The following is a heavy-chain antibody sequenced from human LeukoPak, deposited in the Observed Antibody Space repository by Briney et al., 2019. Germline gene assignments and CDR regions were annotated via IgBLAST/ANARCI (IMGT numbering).Heavy chain of an antibody. CDR3: AKVTFFSALDY. Sequence: GGSLRLSCAPSGFTFSDYAMYCGRQAPGKGLEWVSLISGDGGSTYYADSVKGRFTISRDNSKNSLYLQMNSLRTEDTALYYCAKVTFFSALDYWGQGTLVTVSS. V-gene: IGHV3-43*02. J-gene: IGHJ4*02. D-gene: IGHD3-3*02. CDR1: GFTFSDYA. CDR2: ISGDGGST.